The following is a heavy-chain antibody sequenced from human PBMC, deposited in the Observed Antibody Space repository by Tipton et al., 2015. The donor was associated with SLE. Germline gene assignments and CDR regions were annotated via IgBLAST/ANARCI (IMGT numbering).Heavy chain of an antibody. CDR3: ATGDVGAFDY. CDR2: ISSSGSER. CDR1: GFTFSNYA. V-gene: IGHV3-11*06. Sequence: SLRLSCAASGFTFSNYAMSWVRQAPGKGLEWVSHISSSGSERNYADSVKGRFTISRDNAWNSLYLQMNRLRAEDTAIYYCATGDVGAFDYWGQGTLVSVSS. D-gene: IGHD7-27*01. J-gene: IGHJ4*02.